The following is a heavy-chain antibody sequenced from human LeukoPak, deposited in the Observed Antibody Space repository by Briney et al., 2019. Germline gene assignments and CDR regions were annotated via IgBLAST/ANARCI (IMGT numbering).Heavy chain of an antibody. CDR3: ARQVGVYGVDY. Sequence: PSETLSLPCTVSGGSISSSNYYWGWIRQPPGKGLEWIGSIYYSGSTYYNPSLKSRVTISVDTSKNQFSLKLSSVTAADTAVYYCARQVGVYGVDYWGQGTLVTVSS. CDR1: GGSISSSNYY. D-gene: IGHD4-17*01. CDR2: IYYSGST. V-gene: IGHV4-39*01. J-gene: IGHJ4*02.